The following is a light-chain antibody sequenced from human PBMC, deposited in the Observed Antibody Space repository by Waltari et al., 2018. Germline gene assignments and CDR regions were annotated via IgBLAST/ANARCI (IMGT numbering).Light chain of an antibody. CDR3: QKYGTLPAT. CDR2: DAS. CDR1: QSVRRT. J-gene: IGKJ1*01. Sequence: DIVLTQSPGTLSVSPGARATLSCRASQSVRRTLAWYQQKPGQAPRLLIYDASTRATGVPDRFSGSGFGTDFSLTISRLDPEDFAVYYCQKYGTLPATFGQGTKVEIK. V-gene: IGKV3-20*01.